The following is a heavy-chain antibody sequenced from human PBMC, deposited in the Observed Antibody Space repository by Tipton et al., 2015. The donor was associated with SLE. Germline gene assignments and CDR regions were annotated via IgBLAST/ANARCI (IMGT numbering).Heavy chain of an antibody. V-gene: IGHV4-59*11. J-gene: IGHJ5*02. Sequence: TLSLTCTVSGGSISSHYWSWIRQPPGKGLEWIGYIYYRGSTNYNPSLKSRVTISVDTSKNQFSLKLSSVTAADTAVYYCARLEDPFGIFGVPKGWFDPWGQGTLVTVSS. D-gene: IGHD3-3*01. CDR1: GGSISSHY. CDR2: IYYRGST. CDR3: ARLEDPFGIFGVPKGWFDP.